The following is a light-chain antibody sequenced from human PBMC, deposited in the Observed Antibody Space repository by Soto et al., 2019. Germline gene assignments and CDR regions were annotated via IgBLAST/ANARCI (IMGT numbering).Light chain of an antibody. CDR3: QTWGTGIQV. CDR1: SGHSSYA. CDR2: LNSDGSH. J-gene: IGLJ2*01. V-gene: IGLV4-69*01. Sequence: QLVLTQSPSASASLGASVKLTCTLSSGHSSYAIAWHQQQPEKGPRYLMKLNSDGSHSKGDGIPDRFSGSSSGAERYLTISSLQSEDEADYYCQTWGTGIQVFGGATPLTVL.